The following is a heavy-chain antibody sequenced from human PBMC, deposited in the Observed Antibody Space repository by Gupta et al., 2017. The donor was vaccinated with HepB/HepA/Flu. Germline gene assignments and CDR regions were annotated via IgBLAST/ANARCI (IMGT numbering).Heavy chain of an antibody. Sequence: EVQLVESGGGLVKPGGSLSRSCSASGFPFSTYDLHWVRQATGKGLEWVSAIGTAGDTYYPGSVKGRFTISRENAKNSLYLQMNSLRAGDTAVYYCARDALMVRGVNTYYYGMDVWGQGTTVTVSS. J-gene: IGHJ6*02. D-gene: IGHD3-10*01. CDR3: ARDALMVRGVNTYYYGMDV. CDR1: GFPFSTYD. V-gene: IGHV3-13*01. CDR2: IGTAGDT.